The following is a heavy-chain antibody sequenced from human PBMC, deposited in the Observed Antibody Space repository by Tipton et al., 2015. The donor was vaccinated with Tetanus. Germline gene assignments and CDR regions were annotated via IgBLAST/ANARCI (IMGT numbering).Heavy chain of an antibody. J-gene: IGHJ5*02. CDR3: ARESTITPRPPWFDP. V-gene: IGHV1-2*02. CDR2: ISPNSGVT. D-gene: IGHD6-6*01. Sequence: QVQLVQSGAEVKRPGASVKVSCKASGYTFTGHYIHWVRQAPGQGLEWMGWISPNSGVTNYGKKFQGRVTMTRDTSITTAYMERSSLTSDDTAVYYCARESTITPRPPWFDPWGQGTLVTVSS. CDR1: GYTFTGHY.